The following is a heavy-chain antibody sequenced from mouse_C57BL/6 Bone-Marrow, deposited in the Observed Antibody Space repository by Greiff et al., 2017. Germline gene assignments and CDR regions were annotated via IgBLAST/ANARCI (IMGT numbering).Heavy chain of an antibody. Sequence: QVQLQQPGAELVKPGASVKLSCKASGYTFTSYWMQWVKQRPGQGLEWIGEIDPSDSYTNYNQKFKGKATLTVDTSSSTAYMQLSSLTSEDSAVYYCASPTVGPWFAYWGQGTLVTVSA. CDR3: ASPTVGPWFAY. V-gene: IGHV1-50*01. CDR1: GYTFTSYW. CDR2: IDPSDSYT. D-gene: IGHD1-1*01. J-gene: IGHJ3*01.